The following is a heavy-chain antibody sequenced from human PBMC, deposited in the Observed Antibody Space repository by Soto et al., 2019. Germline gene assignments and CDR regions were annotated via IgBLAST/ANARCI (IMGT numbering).Heavy chain of an antibody. CDR2: ISYDGSNK. CDR3: ASSGTMIVVAL. Sequence: GSLRLSCAASGFTFSSYAMHSVRQAPGKGLEWVAVISYDGSNKYYADSVKGRFTISRDNSKNTLYLQMNSLRAEDTAVYYCASSGTMIVVALWGQGTLVTVSS. CDR1: GFTFSSYA. J-gene: IGHJ4*02. V-gene: IGHV3-30-3*01. D-gene: IGHD3-22*01.